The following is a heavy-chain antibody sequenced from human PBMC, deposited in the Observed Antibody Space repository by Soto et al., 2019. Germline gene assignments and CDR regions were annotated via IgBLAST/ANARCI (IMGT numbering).Heavy chain of an antibody. CDR2: INHSGIT. D-gene: IGHD1-1*01. CDR1: GGSFSGYF. Sequence: SETLSLTSTVSGGSFSGYFWTWIRQPPGKGLEWLAEINHSGITNYNPSVESRVSMSVDTSKNQFSLRLYSVTAADTAVYYCVRGPYNYNSRYFDYWGQGTLVTVSS. J-gene: IGHJ4*02. V-gene: IGHV4-34*01. CDR3: VRGPYNYNSRYFDY.